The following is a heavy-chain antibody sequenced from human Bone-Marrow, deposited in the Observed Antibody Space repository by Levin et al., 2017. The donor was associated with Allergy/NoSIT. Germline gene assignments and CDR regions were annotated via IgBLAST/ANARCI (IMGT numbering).Heavy chain of an antibody. V-gene: IGHV1-18*01. J-gene: IGHJ4*02. D-gene: IGHD3-10*01. Sequence: RASVKVSCKASGYTVTSYGISWVRQAPGQGLEWIGWISVYNGNTDYAQKFQDRVTMTTDTSTSTAYMELRSLTSDDAAVYYCARVIYGSGAFDYWGQGTLVTVSS. CDR2: ISVYNGNT. CDR1: GYTVTSYG. CDR3: ARVIYGSGAFDY.